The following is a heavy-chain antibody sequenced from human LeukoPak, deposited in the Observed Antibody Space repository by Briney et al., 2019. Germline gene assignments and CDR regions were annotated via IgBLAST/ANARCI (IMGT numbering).Heavy chain of an antibody. CDR3: ARRIAAAGTNAFDI. CDR1: GGTFSSYT. CDR2: IIPILGIA. Sequence: SVKVSCKASGGTFSSYTISWVRQAPGQGLEWMGRIIPILGIANYAQKFQGRVTITADKSTSTAYMELSSLRSEDTAVYYCARRIAAAGTNAFDIWGQGTMVTVSS. D-gene: IGHD6-13*01. J-gene: IGHJ3*02. V-gene: IGHV1-69*02.